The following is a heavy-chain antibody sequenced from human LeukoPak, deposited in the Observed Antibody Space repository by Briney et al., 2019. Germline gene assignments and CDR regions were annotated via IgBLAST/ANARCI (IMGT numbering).Heavy chain of an antibody. J-gene: IGHJ6*03. CDR2: ISSNGGST. V-gene: IGHV3-64*01. CDR3: ARVAQLVGPWDYYYYMDV. CDR1: RFTFSSYA. Sequence: GGSLRLSCAASRFTFSSYAMHWVRQAPGKGLEYVSAISSNGGSTYYANSVKGRFTISRDNSKNTLYLQMGSLRAENMAVYYCARVAQLVGPWDYYYYMDVWGKGTTVTVSS. D-gene: IGHD6-13*01.